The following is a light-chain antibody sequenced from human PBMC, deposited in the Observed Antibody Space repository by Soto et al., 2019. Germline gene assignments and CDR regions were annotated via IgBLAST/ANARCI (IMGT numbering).Light chain of an antibody. J-gene: IGKJ4*01. CDR2: GAS. Sequence: EIVLTQSPGTLSLFPGEGDTLSCRASQSVSSNSLAWYPQKPGQAPRLLIYGASTRATGIPDRFSGSGSGTDFTLTINRLEPEDFAVYYCQQYGSSPLTFGGGTKVEIK. V-gene: IGKV3-20*01. CDR1: QSVSSNS. CDR3: QQYGSSPLT.